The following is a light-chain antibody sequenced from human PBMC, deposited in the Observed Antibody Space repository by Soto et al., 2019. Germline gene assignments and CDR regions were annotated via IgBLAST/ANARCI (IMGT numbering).Light chain of an antibody. V-gene: IGLV2-8*01. CDR1: SSDVGGYKY. Sequence: QSALTQPPSASGSPGQSGTISCTGTSSDVGGYKYVSWYQHHPGKAPKVVIYEVTNRPSGVPDRFSGSQSGNTASLTVSGLQAEDEADYYCRSYGGTNNVVFGGGSKLTV. CDR2: EVT. CDR3: RSYGGTNNVV. J-gene: IGLJ2*01.